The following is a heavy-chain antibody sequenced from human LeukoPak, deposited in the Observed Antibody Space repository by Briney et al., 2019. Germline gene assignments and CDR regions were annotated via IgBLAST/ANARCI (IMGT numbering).Heavy chain of an antibody. V-gene: IGHV4-59*08. CDR3: ARRGYSTGWYYFDY. D-gene: IGHD6-19*01. CDR2: IYSSGST. Sequence: SETLSLTCTVSGGSISSYYWSWIRQPPGKGLEWIGYIYSSGSTNYNPSLESRVAISVDASKNQFSLKLSSVTAADTAVYYCARRGYSTGWYYFDYWGQGTLVTVSS. CDR1: GGSISSYY. J-gene: IGHJ4*02.